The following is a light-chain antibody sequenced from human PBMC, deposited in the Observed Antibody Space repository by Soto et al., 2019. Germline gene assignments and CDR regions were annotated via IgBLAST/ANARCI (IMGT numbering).Light chain of an antibody. Sequence: QSVLTQPPSVSAAPGQTVTISCSGSGSNIGSNSVSWYQHVPGIAPKLLLYDNNKRPSGIPDRFFGSKSGTSATLGITGLQTADEADYYCGTWESYLSVAVFGGGTKLTVL. CDR1: GSNIGSNS. CDR2: DNN. V-gene: IGLV1-51*01. J-gene: IGLJ2*01. CDR3: GTWESYLSVAV.